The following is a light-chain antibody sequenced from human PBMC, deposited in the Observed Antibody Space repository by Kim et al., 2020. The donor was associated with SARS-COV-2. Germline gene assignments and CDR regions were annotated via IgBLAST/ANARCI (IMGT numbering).Light chain of an antibody. CDR2: DAS. CDR3: QQYNSYPWT. CDR1: QSISIY. V-gene: IGKV1-5*01. Sequence: DIQMTQPPSTLSASVGDRVTITCRASQSISIYLAWYQQKPGKAPKLLIYDASSLESGVPSRFSGSGSGTEFTLTISSLQPDDFATYYCQQYNSYPWTFGQGTKVDIK. J-gene: IGKJ1*01.